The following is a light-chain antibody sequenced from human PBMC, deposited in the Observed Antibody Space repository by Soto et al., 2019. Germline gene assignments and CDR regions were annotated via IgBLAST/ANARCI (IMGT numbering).Light chain of an antibody. J-gene: IGLJ3*02. Sequence: QSALAQPASVSGSPGQSITISCTGSSSDVGSYKFVSWFQQNPGKAPKLIIYEGTKRPSGVSDRFSGSKSGYTASLTISGLQAVDEADYYCCSYAGDSTWVFGGGTKLTVL. CDR1: SSDVGSYKF. CDR3: CSYAGDSTWV. CDR2: EGT. V-gene: IGLV2-23*01.